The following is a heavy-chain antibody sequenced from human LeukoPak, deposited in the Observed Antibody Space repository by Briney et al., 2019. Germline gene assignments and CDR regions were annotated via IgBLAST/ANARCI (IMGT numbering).Heavy chain of an antibody. Sequence: SQTLSLTCTVSGGSISSGSYYWSWIRQPAGKGLEWIRRIYTSGSTNYNPSLKSRVTISVDTSKNQFSLKLCSVTAADTAVYYCARVAFRSNSYISGIDYWGQGTLVTVSS. CDR2: IYTSGST. V-gene: IGHV4-61*02. CDR3: ARVAFRSNSYISGIDY. D-gene: IGHD1-14*01. J-gene: IGHJ4*02. CDR1: GGSISSGSYY.